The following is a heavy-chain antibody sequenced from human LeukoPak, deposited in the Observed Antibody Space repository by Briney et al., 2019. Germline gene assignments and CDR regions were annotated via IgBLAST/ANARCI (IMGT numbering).Heavy chain of an antibody. CDR2: IYHSGST. Sequence: PSETLSLTCAVSGYSISSGYYWGWIRQPPGKGLEWIGSIYHSGSTYYNPSLKSRVTISVDTSKNQFSLKLSSVTAADTAVYYCASTGVPAAITPSVDYWGQGTLVTVSS. V-gene: IGHV4-38-2*01. J-gene: IGHJ4*02. CDR3: ASTGVPAAITPSVDY. CDR1: GYSISSGYY. D-gene: IGHD2-2*02.